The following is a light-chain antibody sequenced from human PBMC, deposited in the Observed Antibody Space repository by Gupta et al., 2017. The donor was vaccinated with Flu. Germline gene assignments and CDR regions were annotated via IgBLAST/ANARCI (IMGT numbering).Light chain of an antibody. CDR2: DES. J-gene: IGLJ1*01. Sequence: SYVLTQPPSVSVAPGQTATITCGGDSIGDKSVHWYQQKPGQAPVLVVDDESDRPSGIPERFSGSNSGNTATLTISRVAAGDEADYFCQVWDSSSDHPWGFGTGTRVTVL. CDR1: SIGDKS. CDR3: QVWDSSSDHPWG. V-gene: IGLV3-21*02.